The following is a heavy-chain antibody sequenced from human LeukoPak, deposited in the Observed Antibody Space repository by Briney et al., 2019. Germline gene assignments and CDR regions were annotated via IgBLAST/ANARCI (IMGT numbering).Heavy chain of an antibody. Sequence: GASVKASCKASGGTFSSYAISGVRQAPGQGLEWMGRILPILSIANYAQKFQGRITITADKSTSTAYMELSSLRSEDTAVYYCAREMRRREMATNHPSYWGQGTLVTVSS. CDR2: ILPILSIA. CDR3: AREMRRREMATNHPSY. V-gene: IGHV1-69*04. D-gene: IGHD5-24*01. CDR1: GGTFSSYA. J-gene: IGHJ4*02.